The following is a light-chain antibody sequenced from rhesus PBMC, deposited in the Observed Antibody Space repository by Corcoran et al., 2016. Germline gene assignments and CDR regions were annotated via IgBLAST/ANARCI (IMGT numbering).Light chain of an antibody. CDR3: HQYNNWWT. CDR2: DAS. J-gene: IGKJ1*01. Sequence: ETVVTQSPATLSLSPGERATLSCRASQSVGSNLAWYRQKPGQAPKLLIYDASSRATGIPDRFSGSGSGTEFTLTISSLEPEDVGVYYCHQYNNWWTFGPGTKVEIK. V-gene: IGKV3-42*02. CDR1: QSVGSN.